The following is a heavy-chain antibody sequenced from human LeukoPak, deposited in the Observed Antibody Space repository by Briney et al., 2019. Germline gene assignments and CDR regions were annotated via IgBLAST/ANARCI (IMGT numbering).Heavy chain of an antibody. D-gene: IGHD2-21*02. Sequence: ASVKVSCKASGYIFTGYYIHWVRQAPGQGLEWMGWINPNSGDTRYAQKFQGRVTMTRDTSNNTVYMDLTRLIFDDTAMYYCARDGVFRFEVGDVYYYYMDVWGKGTTVIISS. CDR1: GYIFTGYY. V-gene: IGHV1-2*02. CDR2: INPNSGDT. CDR3: ARDGVFRFEVGDVYYYYMDV. J-gene: IGHJ6*03.